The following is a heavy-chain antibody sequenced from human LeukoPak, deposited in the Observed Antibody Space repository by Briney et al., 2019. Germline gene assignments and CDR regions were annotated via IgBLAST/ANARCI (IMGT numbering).Heavy chain of an antibody. CDR3: AKDMEDTAMDLVADFDS. J-gene: IGHJ4*02. V-gene: IGHV3-74*01. CDR1: GFTFSNYW. CDR2: INSDGSTT. Sequence: GGSLRLSCAASGFTFSNYWMHWVRQAPGKGLVWVSRINSDGSTTNYADSVKGRFTISRDNSKKTLYLQMNSLRGEDTAVYYCAKDMEDTAMDLVADFDSWGQGTLVTVSS. D-gene: IGHD5-18*01.